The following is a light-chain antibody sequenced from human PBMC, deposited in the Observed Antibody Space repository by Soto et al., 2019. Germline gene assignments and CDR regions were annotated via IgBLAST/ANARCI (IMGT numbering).Light chain of an antibody. V-gene: IGKV1-39*01. CDR3: QQSYSTPRD. CDR1: QSISIY. Sequence: DIQIPPSPSWLAAYVGDGVTITCRASQSISIYLNWYQLKPGKAPNLLMYGASYLKSGVPSRFSGSGSGTDFILTISILQPEDFATYYWQQSYSTPRDVGQGTRLEIK. J-gene: IGKJ5*01. CDR2: GAS.